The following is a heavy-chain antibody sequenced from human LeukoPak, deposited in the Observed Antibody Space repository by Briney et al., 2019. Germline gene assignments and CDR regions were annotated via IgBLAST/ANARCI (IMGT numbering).Heavy chain of an antibody. V-gene: IGHV3-48*03. CDR2: ISSSGSTI. D-gene: IGHD4-11*01. Sequence: HPGGSLRLSCAASGFTFSSYEMNWVRQAPGKGLEWVSYISSSGSTIYYADSVKGRFTISRDNAKNSLYLQMNSLRAEDTAAYYCARGRLHRRHIDYWGQGTLVTVSS. CDR3: ARGRLHRRHIDY. CDR1: GFTFSSYE. J-gene: IGHJ4*02.